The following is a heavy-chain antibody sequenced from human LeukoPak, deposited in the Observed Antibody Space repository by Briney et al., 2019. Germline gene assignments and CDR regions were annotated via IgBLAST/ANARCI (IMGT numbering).Heavy chain of an antibody. CDR2: INAGNGNT. Sequence: ASVRVSCKASGYTFTSYAMHWVRQAPGQRLEWMGWINAGNGNTKYSQEFQGRVTITRDTSASTAYMELSSLRSEDMAVYYCARGYYDSSGYLYYWGQGTLVTVSS. V-gene: IGHV1-3*03. D-gene: IGHD3-22*01. J-gene: IGHJ4*02. CDR1: GYTFTSYA. CDR3: ARGYYDSSGYLYY.